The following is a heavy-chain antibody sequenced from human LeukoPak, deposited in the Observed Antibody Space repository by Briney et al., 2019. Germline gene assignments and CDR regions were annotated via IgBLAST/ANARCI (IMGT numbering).Heavy chain of an antibody. CDR1: GGTFSSYA. D-gene: IGHD6-19*01. V-gene: IGHV1-69*05. CDR3: ARGDSSGWYMRWFDP. J-gene: IGHJ5*02. Sequence: SSAKVSCKASGGTFSSYAISWVRQAPGQGLEWMGRIIPIFGTANYAQKFQGRVTITTDESTSTAYMELSSLRSEDTAVYYCARGDSSGWYMRWFDPWGQGTLVTVSS. CDR2: IIPIFGTA.